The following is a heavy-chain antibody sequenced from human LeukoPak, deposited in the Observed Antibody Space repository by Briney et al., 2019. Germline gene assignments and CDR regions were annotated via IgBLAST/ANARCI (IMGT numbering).Heavy chain of an antibody. J-gene: IGHJ4*02. CDR2: INHSGST. Sequence: KPSETLSLTCAVYGGSFCGYYWSWIRQPPGKGLEWIGEINHSGSTNYNPSLKSRVTISVDTSKNQFSLKLSSVTAADTAVYYCARGQGGYSYGYWGQGTLVTVSS. D-gene: IGHD5-18*01. V-gene: IGHV4-34*01. CDR1: GGSFCGYY. CDR3: ARGQGGYSYGY.